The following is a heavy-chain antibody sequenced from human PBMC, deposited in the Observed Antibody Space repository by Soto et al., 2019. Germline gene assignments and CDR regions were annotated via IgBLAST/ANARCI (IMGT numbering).Heavy chain of an antibody. CDR2: IVVGSGNT. CDR3: AAGLRDTVYHYYGMDV. J-gene: IGHJ6*02. V-gene: IGHV1-58*01. Sequence: AVKVSCKASGFTFTSSAVQWVRQARGQRLEWIGWIVVGSGNTNYAQKFQERVTITRDMSTSTAYMELSSLRSEDTAVYYCAAGLRDTVYHYYGMDVWGQGTTVTAP. D-gene: IGHD5-18*01. CDR1: GFTFTSSA.